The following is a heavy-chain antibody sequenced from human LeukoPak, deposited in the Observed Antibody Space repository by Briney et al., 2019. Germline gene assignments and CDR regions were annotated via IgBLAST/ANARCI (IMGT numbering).Heavy chain of an antibody. J-gene: IGHJ3*02. V-gene: IGHV3-53*01. CDR1: GFTVSSNY. Sequence: PGGSLRLSCAASGFTVSSNYMSWVRQAPGEGLEWVSVIYSGGSTYYADSVKGRFTISRDNSKNTLYLQMNSLGAEDTAVYYCARDATQSDAFDIWGQGTMVTVSS. D-gene: IGHD6-19*01. CDR2: IYSGGST. CDR3: ARDATQSDAFDI.